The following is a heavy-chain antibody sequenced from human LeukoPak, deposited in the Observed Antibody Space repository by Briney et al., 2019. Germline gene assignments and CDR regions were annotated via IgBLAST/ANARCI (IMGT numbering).Heavy chain of an antibody. D-gene: IGHD5-18*01. CDR3: ARGGYSYGDAFDI. CDR1: GFTFSSYA. CDR2: ISYDGSNK. V-gene: IGHV3-30*04. J-gene: IGHJ3*02. Sequence: PGGSLRLSCAASGFTFSSYAMHWVRQAPGKGLEWVAVISYDGSNKYYADSVKGRFTISRDNSKNTLYLQMNSLRAEDTAVYYCARGGYSYGDAFDIWGQGTMVTVSS.